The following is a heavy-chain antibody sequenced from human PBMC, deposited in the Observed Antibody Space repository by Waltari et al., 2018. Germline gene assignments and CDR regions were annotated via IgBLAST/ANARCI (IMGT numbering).Heavy chain of an antibody. D-gene: IGHD1-26*01. CDR1: AYDFTSYP. J-gene: IGHJ4*02. Sequence: QVHLLQSGPEVKKPGASVKLSCQASAYDFTSYPLHWLRHAPGTRPEWLGYVNPRNSNTRFSQRFQDRVNFSVNPSAPTVYMELTSLTSDDSAVYYCARGSAGRGSLFSLWGQGALVTVSS. V-gene: IGHV1-3*01. CDR3: ARGSAGRGSLFSL. CDR2: VNPRNSNT.